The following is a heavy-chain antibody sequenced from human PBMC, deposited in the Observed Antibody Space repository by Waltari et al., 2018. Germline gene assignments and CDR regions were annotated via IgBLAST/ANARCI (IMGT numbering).Heavy chain of an antibody. D-gene: IGHD4-17*01. CDR1: GFSFHIYT. V-gene: IGHV3-48*04. CDR2: ISSTSSTI. J-gene: IGHJ4*02. CDR3: ARDPALYGDQFDY. Sequence: EVQLVESGGGLVQPGGSLRLSCAASGFSFHIYTMNWVRQAPGKGLEWVSYISSTSSTIYYADSVKGRFTISRDNAKNSLYLQMNSLRVEDTAIYYCARDPALYGDQFDYWGQGTLVTVST.